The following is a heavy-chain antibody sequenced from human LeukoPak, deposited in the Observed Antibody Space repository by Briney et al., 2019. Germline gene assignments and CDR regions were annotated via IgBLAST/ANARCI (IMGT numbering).Heavy chain of an antibody. CDR3: ARDGYGGDYLDY. D-gene: IGHD4-23*01. CDR1: GGSISSGSEY. J-gene: IGHJ4*02. V-gene: IGHV4-61*02. CDR2: IFTSGST. Sequence: PSETLSLTCTVSGGSISSGSEYWSWVRQPAGKVLEWIRRIFTSGSTNSNPSLKSRVTISVDTSKNQFSLKLSSVTAADTAVYYCARDGYGGDYLDYWGQGTLVTVSS.